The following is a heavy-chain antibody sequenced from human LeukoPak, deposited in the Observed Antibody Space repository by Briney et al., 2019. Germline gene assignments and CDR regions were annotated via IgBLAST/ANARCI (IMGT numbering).Heavy chain of an antibody. J-gene: IGHJ4*02. CDR3: ARIHRYCSGGACYVLDN. D-gene: IGHD2-15*01. Sequence: KGSETLSLTCTVSGGSISSGGYYWSWIRQHPGKGLEWIGYIYYSGSTYYNPSLRSRVTISVDTSKNQFSLKLSSVTAADTAVYYCARIHRYCSGGACYVLDNWGQGTLVAVSS. V-gene: IGHV4-31*03. CDR1: GGSISSGGYY. CDR2: IYYSGST.